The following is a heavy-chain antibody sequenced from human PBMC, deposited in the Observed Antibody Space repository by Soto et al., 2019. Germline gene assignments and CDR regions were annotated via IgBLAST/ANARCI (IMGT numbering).Heavy chain of an antibody. CDR3: AKDRRAGGNSAFYFDF. Sequence: WGSLRLSCAASGFKFINYAISFFRHAPFKWLEWVSLISATGGGTYYADSVKGRFTISRDNSHNTLYLQVHSLTAEDTAVYYCAKDRRAGGNSAFYFDFWGQGAQVTVSS. D-gene: IGHD3-16*01. V-gene: IGHV3-23*01. J-gene: IGHJ4*02. CDR2: ISATGGGT. CDR1: GFKFINYA.